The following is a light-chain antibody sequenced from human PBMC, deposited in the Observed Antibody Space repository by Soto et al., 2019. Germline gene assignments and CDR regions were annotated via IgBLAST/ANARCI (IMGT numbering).Light chain of an antibody. V-gene: IGKV3-15*01. CDR3: HQYNNWPRYT. CDR1: QSVSSN. CDR2: GAS. Sequence: EIVMTQSPATLSVSPGERATLSCRASQSVSSNLAWYQQKPGQAPRLLIYGASTRATGIPARFSGSGSGTEFTLTISSLQSEDFAVYDGHQYNNWPRYTFGQGTKPEIK. J-gene: IGKJ2*01.